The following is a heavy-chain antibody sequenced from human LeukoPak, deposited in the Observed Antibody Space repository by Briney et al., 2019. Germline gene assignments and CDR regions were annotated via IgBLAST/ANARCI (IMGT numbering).Heavy chain of an antibody. V-gene: IGHV3-48*04. Sequence: GGSLRLSCAASGFTFSSYSMNWVRQAPGKGLEWVSYISSSSSTIYYADSVKGRFTISRDNAKNSLYLQMNSLRAEDTAVYYCARDREMATTDYWGQGTLVTVSS. CDR1: GFTFSSYS. J-gene: IGHJ4*02. D-gene: IGHD5-24*01. CDR3: ARDREMATTDY. CDR2: ISSSSSTI.